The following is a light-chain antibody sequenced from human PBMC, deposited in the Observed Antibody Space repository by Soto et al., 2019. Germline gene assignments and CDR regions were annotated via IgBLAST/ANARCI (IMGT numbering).Light chain of an antibody. CDR3: GTWDSSLSAVV. CDR1: SSNIGNNY. CDR2: DND. J-gene: IGLJ2*01. V-gene: IGLV1-51*01. Sequence: QSVLTQSPSVSAAPGQKVTISCSGRSSNIGNNYVSWYQQLPGTAPKLLIKDNDKRPSEIPDRFSGSKSGTSATLGITGLQTGDEADYHCGTWDSSLSAVVFGGGTKLTVL.